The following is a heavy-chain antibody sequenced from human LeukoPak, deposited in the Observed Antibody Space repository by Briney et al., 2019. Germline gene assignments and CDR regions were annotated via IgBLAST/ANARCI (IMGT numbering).Heavy chain of an antibody. CDR1: GYSISSGYY. D-gene: IGHD2-2*01. J-gene: IGHJ5*02. CDR3: ARQSRSKSTPHGGLYNWFDP. Sequence: PSETLSLTCTVSGYSISSGYYWGWIRQPPGKGLEWIGSIYHSGSTYYNPSLKSRVTISVDTSKNQFSLKLSSVTAAGTAVYYCARQSRSKSTPHGGLYNWFDPWGQGTLVTVSS. CDR2: IYHSGST. V-gene: IGHV4-38-2*02.